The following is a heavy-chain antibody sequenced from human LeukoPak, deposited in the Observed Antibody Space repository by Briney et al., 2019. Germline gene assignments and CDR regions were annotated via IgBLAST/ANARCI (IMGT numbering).Heavy chain of an antibody. Sequence: GGSLRLSCAASGFTFSSYSMNWVRQAPGKGLEWVSSISSSSSYIYYADSVKGRFTISRDNAKNSLYLQMNSLRAEDTAVYHCARPDIVLMVYAAWGQGTLVTVSS. D-gene: IGHD2-8*01. CDR3: ARPDIVLMVYAA. CDR2: ISSSSSYI. V-gene: IGHV3-21*01. J-gene: IGHJ5*02. CDR1: GFTFSSYS.